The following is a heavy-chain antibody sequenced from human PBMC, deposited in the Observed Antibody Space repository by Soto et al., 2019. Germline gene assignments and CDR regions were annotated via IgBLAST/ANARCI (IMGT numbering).Heavy chain of an antibody. Sequence: PSETLSLTCTVSGGSISSGGYYWSWIRQHPGKGLEWIGYIYYSGSTYYNPSLKSRVTISVDTSKNQFSLKLSSVTAADTAVYYCARVNTYSSRYFDYWGQGTLVTVSS. CDR3: ARVNTYSSRYFDY. V-gene: IGHV4-31*03. J-gene: IGHJ4*02. D-gene: IGHD5-18*01. CDR1: GGSISSGGYY. CDR2: IYYSGST.